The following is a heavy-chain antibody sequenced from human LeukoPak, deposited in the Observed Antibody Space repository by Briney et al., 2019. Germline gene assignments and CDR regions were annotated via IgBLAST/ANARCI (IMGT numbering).Heavy chain of an antibody. V-gene: IGHV1-2*02. D-gene: IGHD1-1*01. CDR3: ARVGTTYYYYYMDV. J-gene: IGHJ6*03. Sequence: ASVKVSCKASGYTFTGYYMHWVRQAPGQGLEWMGWINPNSGGTNYAQKFQGRVTMTRDTSISTAYMELSRLRSDDTAVYYCARVGTTYYYYYMDVWGKGTTVTVSS. CDR1: GYTFTGYY. CDR2: INPNSGGT.